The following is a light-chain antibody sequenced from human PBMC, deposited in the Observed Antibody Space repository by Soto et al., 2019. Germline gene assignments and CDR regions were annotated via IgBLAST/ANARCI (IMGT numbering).Light chain of an antibody. CDR1: SSNIGTGYD. Sequence: QSVLTQPPSVSGAPGQRVSISCTGGSSNIGTGYDVHWYQQLPGTAPKLLIYGNNNRPSGVPDRFSGSRSGTSASLAITGLQAGDEADYYCQSFDNSLTAWVFGGGTKLTVL. J-gene: IGLJ3*02. CDR3: QSFDNSLTAWV. V-gene: IGLV1-40*01. CDR2: GNN.